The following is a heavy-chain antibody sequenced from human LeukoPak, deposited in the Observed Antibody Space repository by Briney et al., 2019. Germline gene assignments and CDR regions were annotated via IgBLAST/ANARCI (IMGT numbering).Heavy chain of an antibody. Sequence: GASVKVSCEASGYTFTGYYIHWVRQAPGQGLEWMGWINPNSGGTKSAQKFQGRVTMDRDTSTSTVYMELSSLRSEDTAVYYCARLLNYYDSSGYYQYYFDYWGQGTLVTVSS. V-gene: IGHV1-2*02. CDR2: INPNSGGT. CDR3: ARLLNYYDSSGYYQYYFDY. J-gene: IGHJ4*02. D-gene: IGHD3-22*01. CDR1: GYTFTGYY.